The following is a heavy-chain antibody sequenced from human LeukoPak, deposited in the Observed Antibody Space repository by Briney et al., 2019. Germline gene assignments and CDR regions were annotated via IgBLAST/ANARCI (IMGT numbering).Heavy chain of an antibody. CDR1: GFTFSSYS. J-gene: IGHJ4*02. V-gene: IGHV3-21*04. CDR3: AKDTTWMSSTDY. Sequence: PGGSLRLSCAASGFTFSSYSMNWVRQAPGKGLEWVSSISSSSSYIYYADSVKGRFTISRDNSKNTLYLQMNSLRAEDTAVYYCAKDTTWMSSTDYWGQGTLVTVSS. CDR2: ISSSSSYI. D-gene: IGHD5-12*01.